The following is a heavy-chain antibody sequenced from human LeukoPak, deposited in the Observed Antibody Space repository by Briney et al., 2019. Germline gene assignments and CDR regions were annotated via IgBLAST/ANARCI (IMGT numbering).Heavy chain of an antibody. CDR1: GFTFSSYA. J-gene: IGHJ6*02. V-gene: IGHV3-7*03. Sequence: GGSLRLSCAASGFTFSSYAMSWVRQAPGKGLEWVANIKQDGSEKYYVDSVKGRFTISRDNAKNSLYLQMNSLRAEDTAVYYCASKDVWGQGTTVTVSS. CDR3: ASKDV. CDR2: IKQDGSEK.